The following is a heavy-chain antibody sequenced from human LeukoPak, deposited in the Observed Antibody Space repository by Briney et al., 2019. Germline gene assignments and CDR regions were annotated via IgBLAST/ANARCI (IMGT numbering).Heavy chain of an antibody. CDR1: GFTFSRYS. D-gene: IGHD3-10*01. Sequence: GGSLRLSCVVSGFTFSRYSMNWLRQAPGKGLEWVSSISTTSRYIYYADSVRGRFTISRDNAQSSLYLRMNSLRAEDTAVYYCARDPGPPYYYGSGSYFRWGQGTLVTVSS. CDR3: ARDPGPPYYYGSGSYFR. J-gene: IGHJ4*02. V-gene: IGHV3-21*01. CDR2: ISTTSRYI.